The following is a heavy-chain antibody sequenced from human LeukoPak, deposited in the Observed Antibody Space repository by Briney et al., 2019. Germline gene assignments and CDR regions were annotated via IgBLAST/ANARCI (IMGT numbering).Heavy chain of an antibody. J-gene: IGHJ4*02. Sequence: GGSLRLSCAASGFTFSSYSMNWVRQAPGKGLEWVSSISGSSSYIYYADSVKGRFTISRDNAKNSLYLQMNSLRAEDTAVYYCARDGSSDYGDPGFHYWGQGTLVTVSS. V-gene: IGHV3-21*01. CDR2: ISGSSSYI. D-gene: IGHD4-17*01. CDR3: ARDGSSDYGDPGFHY. CDR1: GFTFSSYS.